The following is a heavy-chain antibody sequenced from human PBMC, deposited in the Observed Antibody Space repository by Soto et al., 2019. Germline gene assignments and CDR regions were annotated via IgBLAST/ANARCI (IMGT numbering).Heavy chain of an antibody. CDR2: ISYDGSNK. Sequence: GGSLRLSCAASVFTFSSYGMHWVRQAPGKGLEWVAVISYDGSNKYYADSVKGRFTISRDNSKNTLYLLMNSMRAEDTAVYYFAIDPFSSSWYTPHTPYGMDVWGQGTTVTVSS. D-gene: IGHD6-13*01. CDR3: AIDPFSSSWYTPHTPYGMDV. CDR1: VFTFSSYG. V-gene: IGHV3-30*03. J-gene: IGHJ6*02.